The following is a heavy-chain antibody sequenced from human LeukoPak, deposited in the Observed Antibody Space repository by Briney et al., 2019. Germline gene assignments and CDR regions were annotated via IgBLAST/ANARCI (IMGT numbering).Heavy chain of an antibody. CDR1: GGSFSGYY. CDR2: INHSGST. V-gene: IGHV4-34*01. CDR3: ARGPITNYYYGMDV. J-gene: IGHJ6*02. Sequence: SETLSLTCAVYGGSFSGYYWSWTRQPPGKGLEWIGEINHSGSTNYNPSLKSRVTISVDTSKNQFSLKLSSVTAADTAVYYCARGPITNYYYGMDVWGQGTTVTVSS. D-gene: IGHD1-20*01.